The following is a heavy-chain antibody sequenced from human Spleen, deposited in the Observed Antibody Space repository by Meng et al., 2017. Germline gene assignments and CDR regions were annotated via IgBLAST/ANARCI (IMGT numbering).Heavy chain of an antibody. Sequence: VQLVQSGAEVKKPGASVKVSCKASGYTFPDYWLHWVRRAPGQGLEWMGRINPKSGDTHYAQKFQARVTMTGDTSISTAYMELSGLRSDDTAVYYCARDGIATAGSWGPGTLVTVSS. V-gene: IGHV1-2*06. J-gene: IGHJ4*02. CDR2: INPKSGDT. CDR3: ARDGIATAGS. D-gene: IGHD6-13*01. CDR1: GYTFPDYW.